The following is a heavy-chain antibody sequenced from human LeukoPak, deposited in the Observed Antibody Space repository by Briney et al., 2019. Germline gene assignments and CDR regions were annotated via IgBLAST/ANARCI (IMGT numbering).Heavy chain of an antibody. D-gene: IGHD6-13*01. J-gene: IGHJ6*03. CDR2: IYYSGST. CDR3: ARDLEIAAAGPYYYYMDV. V-gene: IGHV4-59*01. Sequence: SETLSLTCTVSGGSISSYYRSWIRQPPGKGLEWIGYIYYSGSTNYNPSLKSRVTISVDTSKNQFSLKLSSVTAADTAVYYCARDLEIAAAGPYYYYMDVWGKGTTVTVSS. CDR1: GGSISSYY.